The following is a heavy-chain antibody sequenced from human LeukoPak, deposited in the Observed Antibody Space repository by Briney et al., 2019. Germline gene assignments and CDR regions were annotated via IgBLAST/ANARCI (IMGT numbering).Heavy chain of an antibody. V-gene: IGHV4-59*01. CDR1: GGSIRSYY. Sequence: PSETLSLTCAVSGGSIRSYYRSWIRQPPGKGLQWIGYMYYTGTTNYNPSLKSRVTISVDTSKNQFSLNLESVTAADTAIYYCARQQIYVGTGMVDYFDYWGQGILVTVSS. D-gene: IGHD5-18*01. J-gene: IGHJ4*02. CDR2: MYYTGTT. CDR3: ARQQIYVGTGMVDYFDY.